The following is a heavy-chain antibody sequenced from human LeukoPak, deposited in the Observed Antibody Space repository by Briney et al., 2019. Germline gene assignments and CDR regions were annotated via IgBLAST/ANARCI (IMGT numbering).Heavy chain of an antibody. CDR1: GFTLSSYN. J-gene: IGHJ4*02. D-gene: IGHD2-2*01. CDR3: AHGTVYQLDY. V-gene: IGHV3-21*04. CDR2: ISSSSSYI. Sequence: GGSLRLSCAASGFTLSSYNMNWVRQAPGKGLEWVSFISSSSSYIYYADSVKGRFTISRDNAKNSLYLQMNSLRAEDTAVYYCAHGTVYQLDYWGQGTLVTVSS.